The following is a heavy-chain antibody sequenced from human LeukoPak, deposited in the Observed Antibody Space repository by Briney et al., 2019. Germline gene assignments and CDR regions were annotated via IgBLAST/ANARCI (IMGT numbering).Heavy chain of an antibody. V-gene: IGHV3-23*01. CDR2: ISGSGGST. D-gene: IGHD3-10*01. CDR3: AKSSRIWFGELLWDFGY. CDR1: GFTFSSYA. Sequence: PGGSLRLSCAASGFTFSSYAMSWVRQAPGKGLEWVSAISGSGGSTYYADSVKGRFTISRDNSKNTLYLQMNSLRAEDTAVYYCAKSSRIWFGELLWDFGYWGQGTLVTVSS. J-gene: IGHJ4*02.